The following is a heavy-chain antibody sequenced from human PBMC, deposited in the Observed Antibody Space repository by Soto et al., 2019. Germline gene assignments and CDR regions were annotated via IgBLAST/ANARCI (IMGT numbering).Heavy chain of an antibody. CDR1: GCSFSSYA. D-gene: IGHD3-22*01. J-gene: IGHJ6*02. Sequence: SAKVSCKASGCSFSSYAISWVRQAPGQGLEWMGGIIPIFGTANYAQKFQGRVTITADESTSTAYMELSSLRSEDTAVYYCARAVNHYYGMDVWGQGTTVTVSS. CDR3: ARAVNHYYGMDV. V-gene: IGHV1-69*13. CDR2: IIPIFGTA.